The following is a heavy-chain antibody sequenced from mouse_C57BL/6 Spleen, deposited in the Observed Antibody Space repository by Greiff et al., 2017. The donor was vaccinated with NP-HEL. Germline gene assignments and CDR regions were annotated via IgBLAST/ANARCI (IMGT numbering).Heavy chain of an antibody. Sequence: QVQLQQPGAELVKPGASVKMSCKASGYTFTSYWITWVKQRPGQGLEWIEDIYPGSGSTNYNEKFKSKATLTVDTSSSTAYMQLSSLTSEDSAVYSCASETSDYDAWFAYWGQGTLVTVSA. CDR3: ASETSDYDAWFAY. CDR1: GYTFTSYW. V-gene: IGHV1-55*01. J-gene: IGHJ3*01. CDR2: IYPGSGST. D-gene: IGHD2-4*01.